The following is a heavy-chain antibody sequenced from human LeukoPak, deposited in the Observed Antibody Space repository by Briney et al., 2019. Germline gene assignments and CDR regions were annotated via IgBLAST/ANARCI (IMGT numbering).Heavy chain of an antibody. CDR1: GFTFDDYG. J-gene: IGHJ4*02. CDR3: AKGGGGISTR. V-gene: IGHV3-20*04. CDR2: INWNGGST. D-gene: IGHD3-9*01. Sequence: GGSLRLSCAASGFTFDDYGMSWVRQAPGKGLEWVSGINWNGGSTGYADSVKGRFTISRDNAKNSLYLQMNSLRAEDTAVYYCAKGGGGISTRWGQGTLVTVSS.